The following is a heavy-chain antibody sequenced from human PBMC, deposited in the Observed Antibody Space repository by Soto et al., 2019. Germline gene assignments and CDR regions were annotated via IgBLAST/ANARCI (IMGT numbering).Heavy chain of an antibody. CDR3: AKDSPSSYGSNFDY. V-gene: IGHV3-23*01. CDR1: GASISSGGYS. CDR2: ISGSGVST. Sequence: ETLSLTCAVSGASISSGGYSLSWVRQAPGKGLEWVSAISGSGVSTYYADSVKGRFTISRDNSKNTLYLQMNSLRAEDTAVYYCAKDSPSSYGSNFDYWGQGTLVTVSS. J-gene: IGHJ4*02. D-gene: IGHD5-18*01.